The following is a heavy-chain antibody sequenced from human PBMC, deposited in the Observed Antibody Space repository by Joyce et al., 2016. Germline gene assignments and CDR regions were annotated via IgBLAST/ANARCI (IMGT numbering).Heavy chain of an antibody. CDR3: AGTTGAIFGGVIVDALDI. V-gene: IGHV3-66*02. J-gene: IGHJ3*02. CDR2: IYSLGKA. Sequence: DVKLVESGGGLVQPGGSLRVSCAASGFSVSDNYLCWVRQPPGKGLDWVSSIYSLGKANYTDSMKGRFTISRDNSKNMVYLQMNNRTTEDTAVYYGAGTTGAIFGGVIVDALDIWGQWAMVTVSS. D-gene: IGHD3-16*02. CDR1: GFSVSDNY.